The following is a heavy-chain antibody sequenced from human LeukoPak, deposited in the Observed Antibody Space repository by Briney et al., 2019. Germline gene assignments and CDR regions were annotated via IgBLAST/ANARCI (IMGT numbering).Heavy chain of an antibody. V-gene: IGHV4-39*01. CDR1: GGSISSSSYY. J-gene: IGHJ3*02. D-gene: IGHD3-3*01. CDR2: IYYSGST. Sequence: SETLSLTCTVSGGSISSSSYYWGWIRQPPGKGLEWIGSIYYSGSTYYNPSLKSRVAISVDTSKNQFSLKLSSVTAADTAVYYCARHGPPQYYDFWSGYYFHAFDIWGQGTMVTVSS. CDR3: ARHGPPQYYDFWSGYYFHAFDI.